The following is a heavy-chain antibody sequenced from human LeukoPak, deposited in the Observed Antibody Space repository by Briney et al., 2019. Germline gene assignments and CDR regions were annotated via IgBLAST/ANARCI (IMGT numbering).Heavy chain of an antibody. CDR2: IYISGST. Sequence: SETLSLTCTVSGASISSGSYYWSWIRQPAGKGLEWIGRIYISGSTNYNPSLKSRVTISVDTSRNMFSLKLTSVTAAGTAVYYCARPTIFEYYFDSWGQGTLVTVSS. J-gene: IGHJ4*02. CDR3: ARPTIFEYYFDS. CDR1: GASISSGSYY. V-gene: IGHV4-61*02. D-gene: IGHD3-9*01.